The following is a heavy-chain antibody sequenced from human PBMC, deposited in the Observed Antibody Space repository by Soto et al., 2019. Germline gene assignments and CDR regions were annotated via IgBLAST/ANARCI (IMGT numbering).Heavy chain of an antibody. J-gene: IGHJ5*02. CDR2: FHSSGST. V-gene: IGHV4-4*07. Sequence: LSLTCTVSGGSISSYYWSWIRQPAGKGLEWVGRFHSSGSTNYNPSLKSRLTMSVDTSKNQFSLKLSSVTAADTAVYYCVRDGGGNDPWGQGIPVTVSS. CDR1: GGSISSYY. D-gene: IGHD3-16*01. CDR3: VRDGGGNDP.